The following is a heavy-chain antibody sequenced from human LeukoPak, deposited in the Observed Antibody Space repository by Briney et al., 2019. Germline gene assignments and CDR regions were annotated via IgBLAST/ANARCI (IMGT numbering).Heavy chain of an antibody. D-gene: IGHD3-22*01. Sequence: ASVKVSCKASGGTFSSYAISWVRQAPGQGLEWMGGIIPIFDTANYAQKFQGRVTITADESTSTAYMGLSSLRSEDTAVYYCARDAIGGDYDSSGYPPYNWFDPWGQGTLVTVSS. CDR2: IIPIFDTA. CDR3: ARDAIGGDYDSSGYPPYNWFDP. CDR1: GGTFSSYA. V-gene: IGHV1-69*13. J-gene: IGHJ5*02.